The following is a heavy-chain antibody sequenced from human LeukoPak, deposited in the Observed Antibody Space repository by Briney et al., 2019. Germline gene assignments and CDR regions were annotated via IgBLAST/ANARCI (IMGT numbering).Heavy chain of an antibody. CDR3: ARPTMNFGVVIIPDLPGFYYYGMDV. Sequence: EASVKVSCKASGGTFSSYAISWVRQAPGQGLEWMGGIIPIFGTANYAQKFQGRVTITADESTSTAYMELSSLRSEDMAVYYCARPTMNFGVVIIPDLPGFYYYGMDVWGQGTTVTVSS. V-gene: IGHV1-69*13. CDR1: GGTFSSYA. D-gene: IGHD3-3*01. J-gene: IGHJ6*02. CDR2: IIPIFGTA.